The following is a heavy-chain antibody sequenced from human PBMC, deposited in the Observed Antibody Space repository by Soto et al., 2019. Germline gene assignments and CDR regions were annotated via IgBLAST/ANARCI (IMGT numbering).Heavy chain of an antibody. CDR1: GFTFSSYA. CDR2: ISGSGGST. CDR3: AKDVTIFRVVISWEKDYGMDV. D-gene: IGHD3-3*01. V-gene: IGHV3-23*01. Sequence: PVGSLELSSAASGFTFSSYAMSWVRQAPGKGLEWVSAISGSGGSTYYADSVKGRFTISRDNSKNTLYLQMNSLRAEDTAVYYCAKDVTIFRVVISWEKDYGMDVWGQGTTVTVSS. J-gene: IGHJ6*02.